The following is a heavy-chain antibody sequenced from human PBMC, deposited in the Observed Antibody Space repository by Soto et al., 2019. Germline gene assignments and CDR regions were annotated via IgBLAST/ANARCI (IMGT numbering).Heavy chain of an antibody. J-gene: IGHJ4*02. CDR2: IKSKVAGGTT. V-gene: IGHV3-15*07. Sequence: EVQLVESGGGLAKPGGSLRLSCAASGCTFSDAWMNWVRQAPGKGLEWVGRIKSKVAGGTTDYAAPVKGRFIISRDDSKSTLYLQMNSLKIEDTAVYYCLGRGCWAQGTLVTVSS. CDR1: GCTFSDAW. D-gene: IGHD3-16*01. CDR3: LGRGC.